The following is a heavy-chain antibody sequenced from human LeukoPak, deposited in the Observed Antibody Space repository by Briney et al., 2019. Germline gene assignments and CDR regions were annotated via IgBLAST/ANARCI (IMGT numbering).Heavy chain of an antibody. CDR1: GGSISSYY. J-gene: IGHJ4*02. Sequence: SETLSLTCTVSGGSISSYYWSWIRQPPGKGLEWIGYTYYSGSTNYNPSLKSRVTISVDTSKNQFSLKLSSVTAADTAVYYCARGWSASSYFGYWGQGTLVTVSS. D-gene: IGHD6-6*01. CDR3: ARGWSASSYFGY. V-gene: IGHV4-59*08. CDR2: TYYSGST.